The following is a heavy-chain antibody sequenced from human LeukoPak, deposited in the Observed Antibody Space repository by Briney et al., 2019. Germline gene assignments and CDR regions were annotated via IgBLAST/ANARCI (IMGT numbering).Heavy chain of an antibody. CDR2: FDPEDGET. CDR3: RQNGGSSWYYFDY. CDR1: GYTLTELS. Sequence: ASVKVSCKVSGYTLTELSMHWVRQAPGKGLEWMGGFDPEDGETIYAQKFRGRVTMTEDTSTDTAYMELSSLRSEDTAVYYCRQNGGSSWYYFDYWGQGTLVTVSS. V-gene: IGHV1-24*01. J-gene: IGHJ4*02. D-gene: IGHD6-13*01.